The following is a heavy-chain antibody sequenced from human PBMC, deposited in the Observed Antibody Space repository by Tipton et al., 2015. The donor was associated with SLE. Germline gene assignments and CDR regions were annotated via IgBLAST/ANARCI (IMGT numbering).Heavy chain of an antibody. CDR1: GGSFSGYY. CDR2: INHSGST. V-gene: IGHV4-34*01. Sequence: TLSLTCAVYGGSFSGYYWSRIRQPPGKGLEWIGEINHSGSTNYNPSLKSRVTISVDTSKNQFSLKLSSVNAADTAVYYCAVGIAVAGPFDYWGQGTLVIVSS. D-gene: IGHD6-19*01. CDR3: AVGIAVAGPFDY. J-gene: IGHJ4*02.